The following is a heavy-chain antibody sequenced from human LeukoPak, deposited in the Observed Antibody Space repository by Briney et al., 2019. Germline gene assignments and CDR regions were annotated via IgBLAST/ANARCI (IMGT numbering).Heavy chain of an antibody. CDR1: GGTFSSYA. J-gene: IGHJ4*02. D-gene: IGHD3-10*01. CDR2: IIPILGMA. Sequence: SVKVSCKASGGTFSSYAISWVRQAPGQGLEWMGRIIPILGMANYAQKFQGRVTITADKSTSTAYMELSSLRSEDTAVYYCASSSLYGSGSYYGYWGQGTLVTVSS. CDR3: ASSSLYGSGSYYGY. V-gene: IGHV1-69*04.